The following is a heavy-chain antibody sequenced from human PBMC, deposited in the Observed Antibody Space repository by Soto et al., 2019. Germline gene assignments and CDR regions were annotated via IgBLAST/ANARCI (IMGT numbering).Heavy chain of an antibody. CDR3: ARDGTLYDSSAYYYLY. CDR2: ITPTFGTP. D-gene: IGHD3-22*01. J-gene: IGHJ4*02. V-gene: IGHV1-69*13. Sequence: GASVKVSCKASGGTFSRYTITWVRQAPGQGLEWMGGITPTFGTPNYAQKFQGRVTITADESTSTAYMELSSLRSEDTAMYYCARDGTLYDSSAYYYLYWGQGTLVTVSS. CDR1: GGTFSRYT.